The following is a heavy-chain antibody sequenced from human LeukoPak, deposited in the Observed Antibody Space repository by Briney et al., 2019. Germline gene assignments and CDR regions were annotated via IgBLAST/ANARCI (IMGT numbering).Heavy chain of an antibody. J-gene: IGHJ4*02. Sequence: PGGSLRLSCAASGLTFDDYGMSWVRQAPGKGLEWVSGINWNGGSTGYADSVKGRFTISRDNAKNSLYLQMNSLRAEDTALYYCAREGTYCSSTSCSSYFDYWGQGTLVTVSS. D-gene: IGHD2-2*01. CDR1: GLTFDDYG. CDR2: INWNGGST. CDR3: AREGTYCSSTSCSSYFDY. V-gene: IGHV3-20*04.